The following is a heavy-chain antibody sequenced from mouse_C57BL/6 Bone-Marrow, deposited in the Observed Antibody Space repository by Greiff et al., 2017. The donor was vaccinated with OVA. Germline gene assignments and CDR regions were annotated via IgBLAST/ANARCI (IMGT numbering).Heavy chain of an antibody. V-gene: IGHV1-75*01. CDR3: AREGAIYYDYGKGVDY. D-gene: IGHD2-4*01. Sequence: QVQLKESGPELVKPGASVKISCKASGYTFTDYYINWVKQRPGQGLEWIGWIFPGSGSTYYNEKFKGKAPLTVDKSSSTAYMLLSSLTSEDSAVYFCAREGAIYYDYGKGVDYWGQGTTLTVSS. CDR2: IFPGSGST. J-gene: IGHJ2*01. CDR1: GYTFTDYY.